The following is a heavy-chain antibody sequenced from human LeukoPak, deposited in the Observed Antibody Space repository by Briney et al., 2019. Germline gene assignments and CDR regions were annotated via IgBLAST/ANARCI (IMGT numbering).Heavy chain of an antibody. Sequence: GSLRLSCVASGFSLNDYSMNWVRQAPGKGLEWVASISSSSINIKYADSMKGRFTISRDDAKNLLHLQLNSLRVEDTAVYYCARGRRIVLMVYARRTFAFDIWGQGTMVTVSS. D-gene: IGHD2-8*01. CDR3: ARGRRIVLMVYARRTFAFDI. CDR1: GFSLNDYS. CDR2: ISSSSINI. V-gene: IGHV3-21*01. J-gene: IGHJ3*02.